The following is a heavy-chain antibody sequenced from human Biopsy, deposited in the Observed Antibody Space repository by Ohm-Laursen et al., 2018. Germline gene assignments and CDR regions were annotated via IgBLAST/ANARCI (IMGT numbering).Heavy chain of an antibody. D-gene: IGHD2/OR15-2a*01. CDR2: VYYSGTT. CDR1: GGSIRSDW. V-gene: IGHV4-59*07. Sequence: DTLSLTCTVSGGSIRSDWWSWIRQTPGKGLEWIGYVYYSGTTTYNPSLRSRVTISVDTSMNQISLRLQSVTAADTAIYYCTRATNSTGWPYYYFYGMDIWGQGTTVTVSS. J-gene: IGHJ6*02. CDR3: TRATNSTGWPYYYFYGMDI.